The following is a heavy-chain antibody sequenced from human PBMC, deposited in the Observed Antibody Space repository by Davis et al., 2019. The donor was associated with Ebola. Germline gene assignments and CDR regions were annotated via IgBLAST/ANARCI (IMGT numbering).Heavy chain of an antibody. CDR3: ARGSSSSSPVEFDY. D-gene: IGHD6-6*01. Sequence: MPSETLSLTCTVPGGSISSYYWSWIRQPPGKGLEWIGHIYYSGSTNYNPSLKSRVTISVDTSKNQFSLKLSSVTAADTAVYYCARGSSSSSPVEFDYWGQGTLVTVSS. CDR2: IYYSGST. CDR1: GGSISSYY. J-gene: IGHJ4*02. V-gene: IGHV4-59*08.